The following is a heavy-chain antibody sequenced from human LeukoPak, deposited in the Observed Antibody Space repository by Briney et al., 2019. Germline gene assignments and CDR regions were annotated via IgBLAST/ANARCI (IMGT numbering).Heavy chain of an antibody. J-gene: IGHJ5*02. CDR2: INTNTGNP. CDR1: GYTFTSYA. V-gene: IGHV7-4-1*02. Sequence: ASVKVSCEASGYTFTSYAMNWVRQAPGQGLEWMGWINTNTGNPTYAQGFTGRFVFSLDTSVSTAYLQISSLKAEDTAVYYCARGRAAVAGRDPYNWFDPWGQGTLVTVSS. CDR3: ARGRAAVAGRDPYNWFDP. D-gene: IGHD6-19*01.